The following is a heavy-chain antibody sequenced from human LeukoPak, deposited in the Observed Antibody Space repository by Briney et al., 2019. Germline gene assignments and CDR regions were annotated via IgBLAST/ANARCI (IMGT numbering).Heavy chain of an antibody. CDR3: ARHLDGIPTPFDH. Sequence: GESLKISCKGSGYSFTSYWIGWVRQMPGKGLEWMGIIYPGDSDTRYSPSFQGQVTISADKSISTAYLQWSSLKASGTAMYYYARHLDGIPTPFDHWGQGSLVTVSS. J-gene: IGHJ4*02. D-gene: IGHD1-1*01. CDR2: IYPGDSDT. CDR1: GYSFTSYW. V-gene: IGHV5-51*01.